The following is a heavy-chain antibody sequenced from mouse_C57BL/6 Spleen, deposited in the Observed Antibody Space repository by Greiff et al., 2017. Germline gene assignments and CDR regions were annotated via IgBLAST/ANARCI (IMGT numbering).Heavy chain of an antibody. V-gene: IGHV1-64*01. CDR1: GYTFTSYW. CDR3: ASARVVGDYSGTGFAY. CDR2: IHPNGGGT. Sequence: VQLQQPGAELVKPGASVKLSCKASGYTFTSYWMHWVKQRPGQGLEWIGMIHPNGGGTNYNAKFKGKATLTVDKSSSTAYMHLISLTSEDSAVYYCASARVVGDYSGTGFAYWGQGTLVTVSA. J-gene: IGHJ3*01. D-gene: IGHD4-1*01.